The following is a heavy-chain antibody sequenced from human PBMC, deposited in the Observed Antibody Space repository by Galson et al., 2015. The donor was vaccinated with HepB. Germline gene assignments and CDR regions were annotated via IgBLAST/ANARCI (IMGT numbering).Heavy chain of an antibody. J-gene: IGHJ4*02. V-gene: IGHV1-69*13. CDR3: ASLDYGGNSGDNY. CDR1: GGTFSSYA. D-gene: IGHD4-23*01. Sequence: SVKVSCKASGGTFSSYAISWVRQAPGQGLEWMGGIIPIFGTANYAQKFQGRVTITADESTSTAYMELSSLRSEDTAVYHCASLDYGGNSGDNYWGQGTLVTVSS. CDR2: IIPIFGTA.